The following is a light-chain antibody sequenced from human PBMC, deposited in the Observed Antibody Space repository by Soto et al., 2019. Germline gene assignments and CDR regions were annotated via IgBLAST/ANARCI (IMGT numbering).Light chain of an antibody. CDR1: QRIGTF. CDR2: SAP. CDR3: QLSYNAWT. V-gene: IGKV1-39*01. Sequence: DIQVTQSPSSLSASVGDSVTITCRTSQRIGTFLNWYQQRQGRAPNLLIYSAPTLQSGVPSRFNAGGSGTDFTLTITSLQPEDSATYYCQLSYNAWTFGQGTKVDIK. J-gene: IGKJ1*01.